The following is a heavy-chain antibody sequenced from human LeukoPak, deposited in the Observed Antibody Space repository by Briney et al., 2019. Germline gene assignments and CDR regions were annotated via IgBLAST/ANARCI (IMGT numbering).Heavy chain of an antibody. D-gene: IGHD2/OR15-2a*01. Sequence: SVKVSCKASGGTFSSNAISWVRQAPGQGLEWMGGIIPIFGTANYAQKFQGRVTITADKSTSTAYMELSSLRSEDTAVYYCARDPGYFGYYYYMDVWGKGTTVTVSS. CDR1: GGTFSSNA. V-gene: IGHV1-69*06. CDR3: ARDPGYFGYYYYMDV. CDR2: IIPIFGTA. J-gene: IGHJ6*03.